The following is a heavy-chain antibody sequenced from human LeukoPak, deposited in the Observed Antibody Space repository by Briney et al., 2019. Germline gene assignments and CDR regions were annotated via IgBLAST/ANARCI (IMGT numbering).Heavy chain of an antibody. CDR2: IYYSGST. D-gene: IGHD1-26*01. CDR1: GGSISGYY. Sequence: SETLSLTCTVSGGSISGYYWSWIRQPPGKGLEWIGYIYYSGSTNYNPSLKSRVTISVDTSKNQFSLKLSSVTAADTAVYYCASGSYYAGSWGQGTLVTVSS. CDR3: ASGSYYAGS. V-gene: IGHV4-59*01. J-gene: IGHJ5*02.